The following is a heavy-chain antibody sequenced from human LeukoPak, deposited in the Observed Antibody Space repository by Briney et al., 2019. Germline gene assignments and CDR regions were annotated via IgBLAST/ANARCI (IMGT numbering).Heavy chain of an antibody. CDR1: GYSFTSYW. J-gene: IGHJ6*03. CDR3: ARHGYSSSWYTNWSYYYYMDV. D-gene: IGHD6-13*01. CDR2: IYPGDSDT. V-gene: IGHV5-51*01. Sequence: PGESPKISFKGSGYSFTSYWIGWVRQMPGKGLEWMGIIYPGDSDTRYSPSFQGQVTISADKSISTAYLQWSSLKASDTAMYYCARHGYSSSWYTNWSYYYYMDVWGKGTTVTVSS.